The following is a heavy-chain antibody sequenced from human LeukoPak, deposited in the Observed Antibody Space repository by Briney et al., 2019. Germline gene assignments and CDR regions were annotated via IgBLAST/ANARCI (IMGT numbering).Heavy chain of an antibody. J-gene: IGHJ4*02. D-gene: IGHD5-12*01. Sequence: SETLSLTCAVEGGAFNDYYWSWVRQSPEKGLEWIAEINQGGSTIYNPSLKNRVTMSIGTTRKHFSLQLASLTAADTAVYFCARRGIWIQWNFEYWGQGVLVTVSS. V-gene: IGHV4-34*01. CDR3: ARRGIWIQWNFEY. CDR2: INQGGST. CDR1: GGAFNDYY.